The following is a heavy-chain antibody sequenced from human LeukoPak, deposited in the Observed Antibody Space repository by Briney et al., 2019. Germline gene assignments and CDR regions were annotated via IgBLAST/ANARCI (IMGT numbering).Heavy chain of an antibody. J-gene: IGHJ4*02. Sequence: GGSLRLSCAASGFIFSNYAMNWVRQAPGKGLEWVSAVSGTGTSTYYADSVKGRFTISRDNSKNTLYLQMNSLRAEDTAVYYCAKGGRTITMIVVSYFDYWGQGTLVTVSS. CDR1: GFIFSNYA. CDR2: VSGTGTST. D-gene: IGHD3-22*01. V-gene: IGHV3-23*01. CDR3: AKGGRTITMIVVSYFDY.